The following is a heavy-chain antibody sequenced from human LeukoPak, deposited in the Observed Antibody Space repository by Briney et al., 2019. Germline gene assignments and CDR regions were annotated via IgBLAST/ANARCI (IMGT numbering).Heavy chain of an antibody. V-gene: IGHV4-61*02. Sequence: SETLSLTCTVSGGSISDSSYYWSWIRQPAGKGLEWIGCIYTSGSTNYNPSLKSRVTIPVDTSKNQFSLKLSSVTAADTAVYYCARAVYGDGDFDYWGQGTLVTVSS. J-gene: IGHJ4*02. CDR2: IYTSGST. D-gene: IGHD4-17*01. CDR1: GGSISDSSYY. CDR3: ARAVYGDGDFDY.